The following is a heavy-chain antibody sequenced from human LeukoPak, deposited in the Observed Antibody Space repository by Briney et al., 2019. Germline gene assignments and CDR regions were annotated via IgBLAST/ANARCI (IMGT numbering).Heavy chain of an antibody. D-gene: IGHD6-13*01. Sequence: PGGSLRLSCAASGFTFRSYGMHWIRQAPGKGLEWVAVIWYEGSNKYYADSVKGRFTISRNISKNTLYLQMNSLGAEDTAVYYCARVVAGNFDYWGQGTLVTVSS. V-gene: IGHV3-33*01. CDR2: IWYEGSNK. CDR1: GFTFRSYG. J-gene: IGHJ4*02. CDR3: ARVVAGNFDY.